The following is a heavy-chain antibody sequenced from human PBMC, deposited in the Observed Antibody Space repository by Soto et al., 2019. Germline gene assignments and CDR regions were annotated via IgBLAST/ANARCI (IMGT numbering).Heavy chain of an antibody. CDR1: GGSISSGGYY. D-gene: IGHD3-10*01. CDR2: IYYSGST. Sequence: SETLSLTCTVSGGSISSGGYYWSWIRQHPGKGLEWIGYIYYSGSTYYNPSLKSRVTISVDTSKNQFSLKLSSVTAADTAVYYCARVPSFLLFGEVSDDYYYYGMDVWGQGTTVTVSS. V-gene: IGHV4-31*03. CDR3: ARVPSFLLFGEVSDDYYYYGMDV. J-gene: IGHJ6*02.